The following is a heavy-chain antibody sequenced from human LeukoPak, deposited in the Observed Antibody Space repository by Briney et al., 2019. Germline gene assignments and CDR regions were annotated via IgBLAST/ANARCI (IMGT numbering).Heavy chain of an antibody. J-gene: IGHJ6*02. CDR3: ARVSSLGDGHYYGSGRSDYYYYGMDV. V-gene: IGHV4-61*02. CDR1: GGSISSSSYY. D-gene: IGHD3-10*01. Sequence: SETLSLTCTVSGGSISSSSYYWSWIRQPAGKGLEWIGRIYTSGSTNYNPSLKSRVTMSVDTSKNQFSLKLSSVTAADTAVYYCARVSSLGDGHYYGSGRSDYYYYGMDVWGQGTTVTVSS. CDR2: IYTSGST.